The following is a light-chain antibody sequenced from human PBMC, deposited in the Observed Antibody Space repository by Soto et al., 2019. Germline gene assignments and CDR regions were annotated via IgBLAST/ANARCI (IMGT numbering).Light chain of an antibody. J-gene: IGLJ2*01. Sequence: QSVLTQPPSVSAAPGQKVTISCSGSSSNIGNNDVSWYQQLPGTAPKLLIYDNNKRPSGIPDRFSGSKSGTSATLGITGLQTGDEADYYCGTWDGSLSAGVFGGGTKVTVL. CDR3: GTWDGSLSAGV. CDR2: DNN. V-gene: IGLV1-51*01. CDR1: SSNIGNND.